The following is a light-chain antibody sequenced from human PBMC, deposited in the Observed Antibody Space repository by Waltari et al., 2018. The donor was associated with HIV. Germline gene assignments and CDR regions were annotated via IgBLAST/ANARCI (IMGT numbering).Light chain of an antibody. CDR1: SGHSNYA. CDR2: INDGCSP. V-gene: IGLV4-69*01. Sequence: QLVLTQSPSASASLGASVKLTCTLSSGHSNYAIAWHRQRPEKGPRYLMNINDGCSPAKGDWFPVRFSGASSGAERYLTIASLQSEDEADYYCQTWASGVVVFGGGTKLTVL. J-gene: IGLJ2*01. CDR3: QTWASGVVV.